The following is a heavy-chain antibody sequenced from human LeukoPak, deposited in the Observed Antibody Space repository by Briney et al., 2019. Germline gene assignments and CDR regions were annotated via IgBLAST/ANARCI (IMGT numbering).Heavy chain of an antibody. CDR2: IYYSGST. Sequence: PSETLSLTCTVSGGSISSYYWNWIRQPPGKGLEWIGYIYYSGSTNYNPSLKSRVTISVDTSKNQFSLKLSSVTAADTAVYYCARATPVGGVRFDYWGQGTLVTVSS. CDR3: ARATPVGGVRFDY. V-gene: IGHV4-59*01. D-gene: IGHD3-16*01. CDR1: GGSISSYY. J-gene: IGHJ4*02.